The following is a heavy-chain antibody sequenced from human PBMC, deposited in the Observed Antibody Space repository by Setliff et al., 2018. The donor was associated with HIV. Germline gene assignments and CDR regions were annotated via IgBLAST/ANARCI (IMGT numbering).Heavy chain of an antibody. CDR3: ARAYYDSVWGSHRYRFYYFDY. CDR2: INPSGGST. D-gene: IGHD3-16*02. Sequence: ASVKVSCKASGYIFTSYGISWVRRAPGQGLEWMGTINPSGGSTSYTHKFLGRVTMTKDTSTSTVYMELSSLRSEDTAVYYCARAYYDSVWGSHRYRFYYFDYWGQGSLVTV. J-gene: IGHJ4*02. V-gene: IGHV1-46*01. CDR1: GYIFTSYG.